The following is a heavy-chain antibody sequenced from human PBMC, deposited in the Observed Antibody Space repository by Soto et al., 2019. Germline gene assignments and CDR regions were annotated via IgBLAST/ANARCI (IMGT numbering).Heavy chain of an antibody. V-gene: IGHV1-46*01. CDR3: ARVPAAYCGGDCYSDYFQH. Sequence: ASVKVSCKASGYAFTNYYRHWVRQAPGQGLEWMGMINPSGGNTNYAQKFQGRVKMTRDTSTSTVYMKLSSLRSDGTVVYYCARVPAAYCGGDCYSDYFQHWGKGTLVTVSS. CDR2: INPSGGNT. CDR1: GYAFTNYY. D-gene: IGHD2-21*02. J-gene: IGHJ1*01.